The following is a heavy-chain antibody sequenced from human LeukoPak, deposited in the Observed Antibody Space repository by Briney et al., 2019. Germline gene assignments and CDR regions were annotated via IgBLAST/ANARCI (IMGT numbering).Heavy chain of an antibody. Sequence: ASVKVSCKASGYTFTGYYMHWARQAPGQGLEWMGWINPNSGGTNYAQKFQGRVTMTRDTSISTAYMELGRLRSDDTAVYYCARFGNWNADSDYWGQGTLVTVSS. D-gene: IGHD1-20*01. CDR1: GYTFTGYY. V-gene: IGHV1-2*02. CDR3: ARFGNWNADSDY. CDR2: INPNSGGT. J-gene: IGHJ4*02.